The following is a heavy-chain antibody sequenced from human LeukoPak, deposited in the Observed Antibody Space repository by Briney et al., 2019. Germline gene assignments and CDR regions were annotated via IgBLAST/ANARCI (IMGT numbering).Heavy chain of an antibody. V-gene: IGHV4-34*01. Sequence: SETLSLTCAVYGGSFIGYYWSWIRQPTGKGLEWIGEINHSGSTNYNPSLKSRVTISVDTSKNQFSLKLSSVTAADTAVYYCARYSSSWYPFFDYWGQGTLVTVSS. D-gene: IGHD6-13*01. J-gene: IGHJ4*02. CDR2: INHSGST. CDR3: ARYSSSWYPFFDY. CDR1: GGSFIGYY.